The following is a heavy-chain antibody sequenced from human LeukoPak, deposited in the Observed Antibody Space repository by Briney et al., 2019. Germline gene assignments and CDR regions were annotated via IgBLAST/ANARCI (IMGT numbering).Heavy chain of an antibody. J-gene: IGHJ5*02. D-gene: IGHD4-17*01. Sequence: PSETLSLTCTVSGGSISSSSYYWGWIRQPPGKGLEWIGSIYYSGSTYYNPSLKSRITISVDTSKNQFPLKLSSVTAADTAVYYCARRGLRPNWFDPWGQGTLVTVSS. CDR2: IYYSGST. V-gene: IGHV4-39*01. CDR3: ARRGLRPNWFDP. CDR1: GGSISSSSYY.